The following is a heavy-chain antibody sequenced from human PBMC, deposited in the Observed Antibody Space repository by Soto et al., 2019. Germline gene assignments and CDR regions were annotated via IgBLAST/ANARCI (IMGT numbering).Heavy chain of an antibody. Sequence: QVQLQESGPGLVKPSQTLSLTCTVSGGSISSGDYYWSWIRQPPGKGLEWIGYIYYSGSTYYNPALERRVTISVDTSKNQFSLKLSSVTAADTAVYYCASYIIAANSYYYYGMDVWGQGTTVTVSS. CDR3: ASYIIAANSYYYYGMDV. J-gene: IGHJ6*02. CDR1: GGSISSGDYY. D-gene: IGHD6-13*01. CDR2: IYYSGST. V-gene: IGHV4-30-4*01.